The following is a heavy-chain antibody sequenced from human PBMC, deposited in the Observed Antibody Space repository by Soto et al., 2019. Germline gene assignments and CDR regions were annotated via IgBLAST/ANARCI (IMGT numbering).Heavy chain of an antibody. D-gene: IGHD2-15*01. CDR1: GFTFSSYA. CDR3: PKSKGVEPPTPLFDY. J-gene: IGHJ4*02. V-gene: IGHV3-23*01. CDR2: ISGSGGST. Sequence: GGSLRLSCAASGFTFSSYAMSWVRQAPGKGLEWVSAISGSGGSTYYADSVKGRFTISRDNSKNTLYLQMNSLRAEDTDVYYCPKSKGVEPPTPLFDYWGQGTLVTVSS.